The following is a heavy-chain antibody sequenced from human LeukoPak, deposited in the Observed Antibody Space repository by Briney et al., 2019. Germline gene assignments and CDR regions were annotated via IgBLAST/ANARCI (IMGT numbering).Heavy chain of an antibody. V-gene: IGHV3-21*01. CDR2: ISDRGSYI. CDR3: ANHLACGSTSCPSFDD. CDR1: GFTFNTYS. Sequence: GGSLRLSCTAPGFTFNTYSMNWVRLAPGKGLEWVASISDRGSYIYYADSVKGRFTISRDNAKNSLYLQMNSLRADDTAVYYCANHLACGSTSCPSFDDWGQGTLVTVSS. J-gene: IGHJ4*02. D-gene: IGHD2-2*01.